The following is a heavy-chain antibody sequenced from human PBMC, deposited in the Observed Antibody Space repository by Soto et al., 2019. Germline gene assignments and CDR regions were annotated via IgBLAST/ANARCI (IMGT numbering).Heavy chain of an antibody. CDR1: GGTFSSYA. Sequence: GASVKVSCKASGGTFSSYAISWVRQAPGQGLEWMGGIIPIFGTANYAQKFQGRVTITADESTGTAYMELSSLRSEDTAVYYCARSLSSSWSDAFDIWGQGTMVTVSS. J-gene: IGHJ3*02. CDR3: ARSLSSSWSDAFDI. D-gene: IGHD6-13*01. V-gene: IGHV1-69*13. CDR2: IIPIFGTA.